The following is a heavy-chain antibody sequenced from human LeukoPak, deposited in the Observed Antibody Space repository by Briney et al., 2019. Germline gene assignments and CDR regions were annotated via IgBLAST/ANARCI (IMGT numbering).Heavy chain of an antibody. V-gene: IGHV3-23*01. J-gene: IGHJ4*02. CDR1: GFTFSSYA. CDR2: ISGSGGST. Sequence: GGSLRLSCAASGFTFSSYAMSWVRQAPGKGLEWVSAISGSGGSTYYADSVKGRFTISRDNSKSTLYLQMNSLRAEDTAVYYCAKDQKFLIAAAGHFDYWGQGTLVTVSS. CDR3: AKDQKFLIAAAGHFDY. D-gene: IGHD6-13*01.